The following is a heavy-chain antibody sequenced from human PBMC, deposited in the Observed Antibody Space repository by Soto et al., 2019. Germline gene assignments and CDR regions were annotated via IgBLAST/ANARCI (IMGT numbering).Heavy chain of an antibody. J-gene: IGHJ6*02. D-gene: IGHD3-10*01. CDR2: IRNKANNYAT. V-gene: IGHV3-73*02. CDR1: GFTFSGSA. CDR3: SRGLWLGVNYGGDV. Sequence: EVQLVESGGGLVQPGGSLKLSCAASGFTFSGSAIHWVRQASGKGLEWVGRIRNKANNYATAYGASVKDRFTISREDSKNTAYLQMNSLKTEDTAVYYCSRGLWLGVNYGGDVWGQGTTVTVSS.